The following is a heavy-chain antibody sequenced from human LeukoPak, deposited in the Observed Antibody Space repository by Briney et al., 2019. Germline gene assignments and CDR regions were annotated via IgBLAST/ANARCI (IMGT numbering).Heavy chain of an antibody. D-gene: IGHD1-26*01. CDR2: IYYSGST. CDR1: GGSISSHY. J-gene: IGHJ4*02. Sequence: PSETLSLTCTVSGGSISSHYWSWIRQPPGKGLEWIGYIYYSGSTNYNPSLMSRVTISVDASKNQFSLKLSSVTAADTALYYCARQTLVGATFYFDYWGQGTLVTVSS. CDR3: ARQTLVGATFYFDY. V-gene: IGHV4-59*11.